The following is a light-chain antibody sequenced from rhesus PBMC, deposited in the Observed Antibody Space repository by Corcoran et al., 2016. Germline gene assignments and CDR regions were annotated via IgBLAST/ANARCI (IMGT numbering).Light chain of an antibody. CDR2: KAS. CDR3: QQYSSSPLT. J-gene: IGKJ4*01. CDR1: QSISSW. V-gene: IGKV1-22*01. Sequence: DIQMTQSPSSLSASVGDTVTITCRASQSISSWLAWYQQKPGKAPKLLIYKASSLKSGVPSRFIGSGAGTDFTLTISSLQSEDFATYYCQQYSSSPLTFGGGTKVELK.